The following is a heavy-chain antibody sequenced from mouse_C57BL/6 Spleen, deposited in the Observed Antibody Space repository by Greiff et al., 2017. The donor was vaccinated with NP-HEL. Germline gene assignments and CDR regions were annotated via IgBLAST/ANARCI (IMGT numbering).Heavy chain of an antibody. CDR2: ISSGSSTI. Sequence: EVQLKESGGGLVKPGGSLKLSCAASGFTFSDYGMHWVRQAPEKGLEWVAYISSGSSTIYYADTVKGRFTISRDNAKNTLFLQMTSLRSEDTAMYYCARHYFDVWGTGTTVTVSS. J-gene: IGHJ1*03. V-gene: IGHV5-17*01. CDR1: GFTFSDYG. CDR3: ARHYFDV.